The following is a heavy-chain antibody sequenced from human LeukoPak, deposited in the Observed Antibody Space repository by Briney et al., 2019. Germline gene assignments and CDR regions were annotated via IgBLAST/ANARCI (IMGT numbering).Heavy chain of an antibody. Sequence: GRSLRLSCAASGFTFSSYGMHWVRQAPGKGLEWVAVIWYDGSNKYYADSVEGRFTISRDNSKNTLYLQMNSLRAEDTAVYYCARDLTGATVTTYFDYGGQGTLVTVSA. CDR3: ARDLTGATVTTYFDY. CDR1: GFTFSSYG. D-gene: IGHD4-17*01. V-gene: IGHV3-33*01. CDR2: IWYDGSNK. J-gene: IGHJ4*02.